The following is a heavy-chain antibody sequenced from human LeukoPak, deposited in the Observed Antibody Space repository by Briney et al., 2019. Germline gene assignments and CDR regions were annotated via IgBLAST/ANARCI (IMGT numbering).Heavy chain of an antibody. V-gene: IGHV4-30-4*07. Sequence: SETLSLTCAVSGGSISSGGYSWSWIRQPPGKGLEWIGYIYYSGSTYYNPSLKSRVTISVDTSKNQVSLKLRSMTAADTAVYYCARTTEGYAGGPGYSYYYYMDVWGKGTTVTISS. D-gene: IGHD5-12*01. J-gene: IGHJ6*03. CDR3: ARTTEGYAGGPGYSYYYYMDV. CDR1: GGSISSGGYS. CDR2: IYYSGST.